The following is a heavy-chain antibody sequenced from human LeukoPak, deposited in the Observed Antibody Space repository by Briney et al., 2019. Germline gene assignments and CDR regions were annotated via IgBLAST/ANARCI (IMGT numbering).Heavy chain of an antibody. CDR1: GFTFSSYA. V-gene: IGHV3-30-3*01. CDR2: ISYDGSNK. CDR3: ARDRDVARYDILTGFPFDY. D-gene: IGHD3-9*01. Sequence: GGSLRLSCAASGFTFSSYAMHWVRQAPGKGLEWVAVISYDGSNKYYADSVKGRFTISRDNSKNTLYLQMNSLRAEDTAVYYCARDRDVARYDILTGFPFDYWGQGTLATVSS. J-gene: IGHJ4*02.